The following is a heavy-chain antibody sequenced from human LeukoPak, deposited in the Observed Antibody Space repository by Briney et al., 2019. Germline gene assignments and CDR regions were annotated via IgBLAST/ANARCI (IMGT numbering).Heavy chain of an antibody. CDR1: GFTSSDYY. V-gene: IGHV3-11*01. Sequence: GGSLRLSCAASGFTSSDYYMSWIRQAPGKGLEWVSYISSSGSTIYYADSVKGRFTISRDNAKNSLYLQMNSLRAEDTAVYYCARAHCSSTSCYLVGGDDAFDIWGQGTMVTVSS. CDR3: ARAHCSSTSCYLVGGDDAFDI. J-gene: IGHJ3*02. CDR2: ISSSGSTI. D-gene: IGHD2-2*01.